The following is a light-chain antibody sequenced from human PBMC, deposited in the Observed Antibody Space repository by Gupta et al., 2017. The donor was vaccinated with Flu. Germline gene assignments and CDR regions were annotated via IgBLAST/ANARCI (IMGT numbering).Light chain of an antibody. CDR3: QKYNSAPAT. V-gene: IGKV1-27*01. CDR2: AAS. Sequence: DIQMTQSPSSLSALVGDRVTITCRASQGISNYLAGYQQKPGKVPKLLMYAASTLQSGVPSRFSGSGSGTDFTLTISSLQPEDVGTYYCQKYNSAPATFGPGTKVDIK. J-gene: IGKJ3*01. CDR1: QGISNY.